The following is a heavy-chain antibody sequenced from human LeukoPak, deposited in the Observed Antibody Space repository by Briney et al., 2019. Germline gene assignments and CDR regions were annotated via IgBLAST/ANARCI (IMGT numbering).Heavy chain of an antibody. CDR1: GFAFNFFA. Sequence: GGSLRLSCAASGFAFNFFAMSGVRQVPGKGLEWISTINANAGSTYYADSVKGRFTISRDNSKNTLYLQLNSLRVEDTAVYYCAKPISGGLAATADWSDPWGQGTLVTVSS. D-gene: IGHD6-25*01. CDR3: AKPISGGLAATADWSDP. CDR2: INANAGST. V-gene: IGHV3-23*01. J-gene: IGHJ5*02.